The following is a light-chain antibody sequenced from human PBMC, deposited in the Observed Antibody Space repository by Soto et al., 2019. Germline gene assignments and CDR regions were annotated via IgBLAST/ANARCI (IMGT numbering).Light chain of an antibody. CDR1: QSVSSSY. Sequence: IVLTQSPGTMSLPPWERATIFCRSSQSVSSSYLAWYQKKPGQAPRLLIYGASSRATGIPDRFSGSGSGTDFNLTISRLETEDFAVYYCQQYGSSTDTFGQGTRVEIK. CDR3: QQYGSSTDT. V-gene: IGKV3-20*01. CDR2: GAS. J-gene: IGKJ5*01.